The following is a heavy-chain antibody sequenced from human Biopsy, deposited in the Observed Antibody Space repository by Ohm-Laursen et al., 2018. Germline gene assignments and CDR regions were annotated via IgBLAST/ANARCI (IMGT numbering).Heavy chain of an antibody. J-gene: IGHJ6*02. CDR2: IWYDGSRQ. CDR1: GLTFSSYG. Sequence: SRRLSCAAPGLTFSSYGMHWVRQAPGKGLEWVAVIWYDGSRQYYADSVKGRFTISRDNSKNTLYLQMNSLRAEDTAVYYCARDGAAGYGLDVWGQGTTVTVSS. V-gene: IGHV3-33*01. D-gene: IGHD6-25*01. CDR3: ARDGAAGYGLDV.